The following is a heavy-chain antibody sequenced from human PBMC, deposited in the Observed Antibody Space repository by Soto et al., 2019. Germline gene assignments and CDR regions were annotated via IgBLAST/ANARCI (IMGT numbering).Heavy chain of an antibody. V-gene: IGHV1-69*13. CDR3: ASYGDYALYYYYGMDV. CDR2: IIPIFGTA. J-gene: IGHJ6*02. D-gene: IGHD4-17*01. CDR1: GGTFGSYA. Sequence: GASVKVSCKASGGTFGSYAISWVRQAPGQGLEWMGGIIPIFGTANYAQKFQGRVTITADESTSTAYMELSSLRSEDTAVYYCASYGDYALYYYYGMDVWCQGTTVTVSS.